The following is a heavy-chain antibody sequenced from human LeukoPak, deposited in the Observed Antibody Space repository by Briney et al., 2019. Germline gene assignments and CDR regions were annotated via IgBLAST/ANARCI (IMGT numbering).Heavy chain of an antibody. CDR3: ARDNEMATTNFDY. CDR1: GYTFTTYD. D-gene: IGHD5-24*01. J-gene: IGHJ4*02. CDR2: ISAYNGNT. Sequence: GASVKVSCKTSGYTFTTYDISWVRQAPGQGLEWMGWISAYNGNTNYAQKLQGRVTMTTETSTSTAYMELRSLRSDDTAVYYCARDNEMATTNFDYWGQGTLVTVSS. V-gene: IGHV1-18*01.